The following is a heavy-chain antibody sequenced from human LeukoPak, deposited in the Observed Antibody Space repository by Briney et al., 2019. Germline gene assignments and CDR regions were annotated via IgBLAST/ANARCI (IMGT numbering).Heavy chain of an antibody. CDR3: AGIFRRSCDY. CDR2: INSDGGST. Sequence: GGSLRLSCAASGFTFSTYCMHWIRQAPGKGPMWVSRINSDGGSTSYADSVKGRFTISRDNAKNTLYLQMNSLRAEDTAVYYCAGIFRRSCDYWGQGTLVTVSS. V-gene: IGHV3-74*01. CDR1: GFTFSTYC. J-gene: IGHJ4*02.